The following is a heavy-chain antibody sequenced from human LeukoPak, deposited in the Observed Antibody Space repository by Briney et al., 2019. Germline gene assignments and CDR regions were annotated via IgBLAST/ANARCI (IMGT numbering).Heavy chain of an antibody. J-gene: IGHJ4*02. V-gene: IGHV4-4*07. CDR3: AGGDDYGGNSIPN. Sequence: PSETLSLTCTVSGGSISSYYWSWIRQPAGKGLEWIGRIYTSGSTNYNPSLKSRVTMSVDTSKNQFSLKLSSVTSADTAVYYCAGGDDYGGNSIPNWGQGTLVTVSS. CDR2: IYTSGST. CDR1: GGSISSYY. D-gene: IGHD4-23*01.